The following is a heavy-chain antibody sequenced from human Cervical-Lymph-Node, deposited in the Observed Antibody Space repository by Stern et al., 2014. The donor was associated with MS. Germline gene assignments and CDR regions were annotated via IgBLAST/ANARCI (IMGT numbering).Heavy chain of an antibody. CDR1: GFSLSTVGEG. CDR2: IYWDDDR. V-gene: IGHV2-5*02. CDR3: AHTSLSVGVSFDY. Sequence: HITLKESGPTLVKPTQTLTLTCRVSGFSLSTVGEGVGWIRQPPGKALEWLALIYWDDDRRYRPSLKGRLTISKDTAKNVVVLKMTNMDPLDTATYYCAHTSLSVGVSFDYWGQGTLITVSS. J-gene: IGHJ4*02. D-gene: IGHD3-10*01.